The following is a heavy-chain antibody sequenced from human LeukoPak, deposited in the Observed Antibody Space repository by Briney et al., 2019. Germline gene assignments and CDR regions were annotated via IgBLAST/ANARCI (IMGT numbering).Heavy chain of an antibody. CDR3: AGGQGWLLDY. J-gene: IGHJ4*02. CDR2: IKQDGSEQ. V-gene: IGHV3-7*05. D-gene: IGHD2-15*01. CDR1: GFAFSSYW. Sequence: GGSLRLSCAASGFAFSSYWMTWVRRAPGKGLEWVANIKQDGSEQYYVDSVRGRFTISRDNAKNSLFLQMNSLRVEDTAVYYCAGGQGWLLDYWGQGALVTVSS.